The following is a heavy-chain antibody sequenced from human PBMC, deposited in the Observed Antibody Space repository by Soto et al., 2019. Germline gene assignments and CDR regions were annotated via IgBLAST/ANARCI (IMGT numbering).Heavy chain of an antibody. V-gene: IGHV5-10-1*01. J-gene: IGHJ3*02. D-gene: IGHD1-7*01. Sequence: PGEALKLSWNCSGYRFTSYWISLVRQMPWKGLEWMGRIDPSDSYTNYSPSFQGHVTISADKSISTAYLQWSSLKASDTAMYYCARHKEWARLELPRAFAIWGQGTMVTV. CDR3: ARHKEWARLELPRAFAI. CDR2: IDPSDSYT. CDR1: GYRFTSYW.